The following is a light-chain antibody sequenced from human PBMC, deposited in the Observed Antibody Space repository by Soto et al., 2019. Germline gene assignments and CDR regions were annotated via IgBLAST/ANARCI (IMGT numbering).Light chain of an antibody. V-gene: IGKV1-39*01. CDR2: AAS. Sequence: DIPMTQAPSSLSASVGDRVTITCRASQSISSYLNWYQQKPAKAPKLLIYAASSLQIGVPSRFSGSGSGTEFTLTISSLQPEDFATYYCPQSYSTPRTVGQGTKAEIK. J-gene: IGKJ1*01. CDR1: QSISSY. CDR3: PQSYSTPRT.